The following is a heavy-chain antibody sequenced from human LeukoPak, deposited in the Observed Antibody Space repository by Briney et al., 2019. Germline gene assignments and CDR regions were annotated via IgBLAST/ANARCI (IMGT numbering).Heavy chain of an antibody. CDR3: AGIVVVPAAMRAGTDYYYYMDV. CDR1: GYTFSSDG. D-gene: IGHD2-2*01. Sequence: ASVKVSCKASGYTFSSDGINWVRQATGQGLEWMGWMNPNSGNTGYAQKFQGRVTMTRNTSISTAYVELSSLRSEDTAVYYCAGIVVVPAAMRAGTDYYYYMDVWGKGTTVTISS. V-gene: IGHV1-8*02. J-gene: IGHJ6*03. CDR2: MNPNSGNT.